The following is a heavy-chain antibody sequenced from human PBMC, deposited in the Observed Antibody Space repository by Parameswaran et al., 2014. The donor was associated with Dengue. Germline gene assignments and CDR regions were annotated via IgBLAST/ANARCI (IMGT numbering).Heavy chain of an antibody. CDR2: TYYRSKWYN. D-gene: IGHD2/OR15-2a*01. Sequence: WIRQSPSRGLEWLGRTYYRSKWYNDYAVSVKSRITINPDTSKNQFSLQLNSVTPEDTAVYYCARDLSGPPDAFDIWGQGTMVTVSS. J-gene: IGHJ3*02. V-gene: IGHV6-1*01. CDR3: ARDLSGPPDAFDI.